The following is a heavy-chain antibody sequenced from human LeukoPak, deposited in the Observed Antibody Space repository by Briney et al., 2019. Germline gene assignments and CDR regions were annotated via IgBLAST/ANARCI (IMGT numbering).Heavy chain of an antibody. CDR2: ISAYNGNT. J-gene: IGHJ4*02. V-gene: IGHV1-18*01. D-gene: IGHD3-10*01. Sequence: ASVKVSCKASGYTFTSYGISWVRQAPGQGLEWMGWISAYNGNTNYAQKLQGRVTMTTDTSTSTAYMELRSLRSDDTAVYYCARDMISYYGSGSYSFDYWGQGTLVTVSS. CDR3: ARDMISYYGSGSYSFDY. CDR1: GYTFTSYG.